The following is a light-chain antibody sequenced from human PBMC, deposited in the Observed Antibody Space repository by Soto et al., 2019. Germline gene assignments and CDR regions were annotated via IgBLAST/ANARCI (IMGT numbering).Light chain of an antibody. CDR1: SSDVGGYDY. J-gene: IGLJ1*01. V-gene: IGLV2-14*01. CDR3: SSYSISTAYL. Sequence: QPASVSGSPGQSITISCTGTSSDVGGYDYVSWYQLHPGKAPKLMVFEVSNRPSGVSYRFSGSKSGNTASLTISGLQAEDEADYFCSSYSISTAYLFGTGTKVTVL. CDR2: EVS.